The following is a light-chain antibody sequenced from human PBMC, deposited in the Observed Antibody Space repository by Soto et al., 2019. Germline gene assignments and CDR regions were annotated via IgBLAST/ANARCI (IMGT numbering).Light chain of an antibody. CDR2: DTS. V-gene: IGKV3D-15*01. CDR1: QGVVDT. CDR3: QPYTNCRRT. J-gene: IGKJ4*01. Sequence: EVVMREPPATLAVSPGEGATPSCRASQGVVDTLAWYQHKHGQTPTYIIYDTSTSATGVPSRFSGSRSGAEFTLTINSLQSEDFAVYYCQPYTNCRRTFSGGTKV.